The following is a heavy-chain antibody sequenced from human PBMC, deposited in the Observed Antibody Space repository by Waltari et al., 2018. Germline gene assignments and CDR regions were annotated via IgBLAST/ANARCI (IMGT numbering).Heavy chain of an antibody. CDR2: VNPNSGGT. J-gene: IGHJ4*02. CDR1: GYTFTGYY. CDR3: ARRKSFSDSLRNGGYYFDY. D-gene: IGHD4-17*01. V-gene: IGHV1-2*02. Sequence: QVQLVQSGAEVKKPGASVKVSCKASGYTFTGYYMHWVRQAPGQGLEWMGCVNPNSGGTNYAQKFQGRVTMTRDTSISTAYMELSRLRSDDTAVYYCARRKSFSDSLRNGGYYFDYWGQGTLVTVSS.